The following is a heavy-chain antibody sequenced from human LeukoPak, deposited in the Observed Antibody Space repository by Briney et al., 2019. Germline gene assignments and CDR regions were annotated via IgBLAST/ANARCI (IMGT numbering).Heavy chain of an antibody. D-gene: IGHD2-21*01. CDR3: ARDRLSTYDYFDT. Sequence: PGGSLRLSCAASGFSFSDYGMHWVRQAPGKGLGWVAVIWYDGSNQYYADSVKGRFTVSRDNSKNTLYLQMDSLRAEDTAVYFCARDRLSTYDYFDTWGQGTLVTVSS. CDR1: GFSFSDYG. V-gene: IGHV3-33*01. CDR2: IWYDGSNQ. J-gene: IGHJ4*02.